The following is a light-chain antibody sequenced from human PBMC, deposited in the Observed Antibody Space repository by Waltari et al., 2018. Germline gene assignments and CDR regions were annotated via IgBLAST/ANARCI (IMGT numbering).Light chain of an antibody. J-gene: IGLJ1*01. Sequence: QSALTQPASVSGSPGQSIAVSCTGNSSYVGPYKLVSWYQPHPGKAPRFMIFEVTKRPSGVSNLFSVSKSGNTASLTISGLQAEDEADYYCSSFAGSNTWVFGTGTKVTVL. CDR3: SSFAGSNTWV. V-gene: IGLV2-23*02. CDR2: EVT. CDR1: SSYVGPYKL.